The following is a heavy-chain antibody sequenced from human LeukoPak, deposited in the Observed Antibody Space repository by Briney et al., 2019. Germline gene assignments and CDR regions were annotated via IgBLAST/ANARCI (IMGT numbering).Heavy chain of an antibody. J-gene: IGHJ3*02. Sequence: GGSLRLSCAASGFTVSSNYMSWVRQAPGKGLEWVSVIYSGGSTYYADSVKGRFTISRDNSKNTLYLQMNSLRAEDTAVYYCARVPGLSAYCGGDCYRPDAFDIWGQGTMVTVSS. D-gene: IGHD2-21*02. V-gene: IGHV3-53*01. CDR3: ARVPGLSAYCGGDCYRPDAFDI. CDR2: IYSGGST. CDR1: GFTVSSNY.